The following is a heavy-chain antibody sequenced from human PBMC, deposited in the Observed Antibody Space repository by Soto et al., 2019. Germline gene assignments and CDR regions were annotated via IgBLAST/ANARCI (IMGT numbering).Heavy chain of an antibody. CDR2: ISDSGST. J-gene: IGHJ4*02. CDR1: GGSISSSSYY. Sequence: ASATLSLTCTVSGGSISSSSYYWSWIRQPPGKGMEWIGYISDSGSTNYNPSLKSRVTVSVDTSKNQFSLKLSSVTPADTAVYYCARGARKTHFDYWGQGTLVTVSS. CDR3: ARGARKTHFDY. V-gene: IGHV4-61*01.